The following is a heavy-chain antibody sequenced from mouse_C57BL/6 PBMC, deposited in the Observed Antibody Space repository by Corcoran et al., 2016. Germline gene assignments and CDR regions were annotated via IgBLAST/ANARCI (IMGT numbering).Heavy chain of an antibody. V-gene: IGHV1-80*01. D-gene: IGHD2-4*01. Sequence: QVQLQQSGAELVKPGASVKISCKASGYAFSSYWMNWVKQRPGKGLEWIGQIYPGDGDTNYNGKFKGKATLTADKSSSTAYMQLSSLTSEDSAVYFCARIYYDYGYWYFDVWGTGTTVTVSS. CDR3: ARIYYDYGYWYFDV. CDR1: GYAFSSYW. CDR2: IYPGDGDT. J-gene: IGHJ1*03.